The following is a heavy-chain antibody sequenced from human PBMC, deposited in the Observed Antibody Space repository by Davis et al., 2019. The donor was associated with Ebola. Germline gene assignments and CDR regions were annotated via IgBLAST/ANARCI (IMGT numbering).Heavy chain of an antibody. V-gene: IGHV3-48*02. CDR1: GFTFSSYS. Sequence: PGGSLRLSCAASGFTFSSYSMNWVRQAPGKGLEWVSYISSSSSTIYYADSVKGRFTISRDNANNSLYLQMNSLRDEDTAVYYCARARDYYDSSGYPDYWGQGTLVTVSS. CDR3: ARARDYYDSSGYPDY. CDR2: ISSSSSTI. J-gene: IGHJ4*02. D-gene: IGHD3-22*01.